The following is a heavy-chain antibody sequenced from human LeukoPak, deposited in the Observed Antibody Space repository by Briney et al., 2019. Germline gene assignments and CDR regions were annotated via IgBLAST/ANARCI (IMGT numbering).Heavy chain of an antibody. CDR3: ARGPIEYSSSSNYYYYYMDV. V-gene: IGHV1-69*05. Sequence: ASVTVSCKASGGTFSSYAISWVRQAPGQGLEWMGGIIPIFGTANYAQKFQGRVTITTDESTSTAYMELSSLRSEDTAVYYCARGPIEYSSSSNYYYYYMDVWGKGTTVTVSS. J-gene: IGHJ6*03. D-gene: IGHD6-6*01. CDR2: IIPIFGTA. CDR1: GGTFSSYA.